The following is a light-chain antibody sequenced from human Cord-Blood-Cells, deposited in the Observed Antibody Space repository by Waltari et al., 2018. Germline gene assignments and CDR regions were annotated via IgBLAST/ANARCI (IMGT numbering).Light chain of an antibody. CDR1: SSDVGGYNS. CDR3: CSYAGSYTYWV. J-gene: IGLJ3*02. CDR2: DVS. V-gene: IGLV2-11*01. Sequence: QSALTQPRSVSGSPGQSVTISCPGTSSDVGGYNSVPWYQQHPGKAPKLMIYDVSKRPSGVPDRFSGSKSGNTASLTISGLQAEDEADYYCCSYAGSYTYWVFGGGTKLTVL.